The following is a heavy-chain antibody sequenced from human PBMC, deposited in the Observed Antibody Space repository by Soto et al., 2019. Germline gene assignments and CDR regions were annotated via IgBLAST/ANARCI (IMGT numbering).Heavy chain of an antibody. D-gene: IGHD3-22*01. Sequence: AVKVSCKASGGTFSSYAIRWVRQAPGQGLEWMGGIIPIFGTANYAQKFQGRVTITADESTSTAYMELSSLRSEDTAVYYCARAITMIVVVTGGFDPWGQGTMVTVYS. V-gene: IGHV1-69*13. CDR2: IIPIFGTA. CDR3: ARAITMIVVVTGGFDP. CDR1: GGTFSSYA. J-gene: IGHJ5*02.